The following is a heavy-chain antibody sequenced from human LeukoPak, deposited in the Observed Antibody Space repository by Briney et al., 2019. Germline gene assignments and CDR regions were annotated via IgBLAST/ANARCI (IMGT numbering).Heavy chain of an antibody. V-gene: IGHV3-9*01. CDR3: AKDASGSCLHTNWFDP. CDR1: GFTFDDYA. J-gene: IGHJ5*02. CDR2: ISWNSGSI. Sequence: GGSLRLSCAASGFTFDDYAMHWVRQAPGKGLEWVSGISWNSGSIGYADSVKGRFTISRDNAKNSLYLQMNSLRAEDTALYYRAKDASGSCLHTNWFDPWGQGTLVTVSS. D-gene: IGHD1-26*01.